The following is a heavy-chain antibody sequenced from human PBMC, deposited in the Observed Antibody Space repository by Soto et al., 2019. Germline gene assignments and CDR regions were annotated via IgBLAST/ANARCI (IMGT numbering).Heavy chain of an antibody. Sequence: GGSLRLSCAASGFTVSSNYMSWVSQAPGKGLEWVSVIYSGGSTYYADSVKGRFTISRDNSKNTLYLQMNSLRAEDTAVYYCASPYSSSWGPYYYYGMDVWGQGTTVTVSS. J-gene: IGHJ6*02. V-gene: IGHV3-53*01. CDR1: GFTVSSNY. CDR3: ASPYSSSWGPYYYYGMDV. CDR2: IYSGGST. D-gene: IGHD6-13*01.